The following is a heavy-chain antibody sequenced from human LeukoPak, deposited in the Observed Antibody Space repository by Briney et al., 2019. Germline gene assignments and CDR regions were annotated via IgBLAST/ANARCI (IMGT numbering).Heavy chain of an antibody. Sequence: KAGGSLRLSCAASGFTFSSYNMNWARQAPGKGLEWVSTISSSGSYIYYADSVKGRFTISRDNAKNSLYLQINSLRAEDTAVYYCSRGYFTNKTQNYWGQGTLVTVSS. CDR1: GFTFSSYN. V-gene: IGHV3-21*01. D-gene: IGHD3-9*01. CDR2: ISSSGSYI. J-gene: IGHJ4*02. CDR3: SRGYFTNKTQNY.